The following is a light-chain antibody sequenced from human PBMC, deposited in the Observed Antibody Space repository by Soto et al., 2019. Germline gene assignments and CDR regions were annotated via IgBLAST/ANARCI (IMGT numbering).Light chain of an antibody. V-gene: IGKV1-5*01. CDR1: QNVDNW. Sequence: DIQMTQSPSTLSASVGDRVTITCRASQNVDNWVAWYQHKPGKAPKFLIYDASNLESGVPSRFSGRGSGTEFTLTISSLQPDDFATYYCQRYNSNSRTFGQGTRV. CDR3: QRYNSNSRT. J-gene: IGKJ1*01. CDR2: DAS.